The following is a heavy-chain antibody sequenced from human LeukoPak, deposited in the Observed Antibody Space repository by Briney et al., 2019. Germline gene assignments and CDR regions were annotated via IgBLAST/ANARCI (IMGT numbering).Heavy chain of an antibody. CDR1: GFTFSSYA. CDR2: TSYDGSNK. D-gene: IGHD2-15*01. CDR3: ARGAGRYYYYGMDV. J-gene: IGHJ6*02. V-gene: IGHV3-30-3*01. Sequence: GGSLRLSXAXSGFTFSSYAMHWVRQAPGKGLEWVAVTSYDGSNKYYADSVKGRFTISRDNSKNTLYLQMNSLRAEDTAVYYCARGAGRYYYYGMDVWGQGTTVTVSS.